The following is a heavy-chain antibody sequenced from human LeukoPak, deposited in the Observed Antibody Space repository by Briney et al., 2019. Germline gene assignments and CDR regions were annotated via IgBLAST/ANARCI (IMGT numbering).Heavy chain of an antibody. V-gene: IGHV3-73*01. CDR3: ARQQLVRGGNYYYYYGMDV. CDR2: IRSKANSYAT. CDR1: GFTFSGSA. J-gene: IGHJ6*02. Sequence: PGGSLRLSCAASGFTFSGSAMHWVRQASGKGLEWVGRIRSKANSYATAYAASVKGRFTISRDDTKNTAYLQMNSLKTEDTAVYYCARQQLVRGGNYYYYYGMDVWGQGTTVTVFS. D-gene: IGHD6-13*01.